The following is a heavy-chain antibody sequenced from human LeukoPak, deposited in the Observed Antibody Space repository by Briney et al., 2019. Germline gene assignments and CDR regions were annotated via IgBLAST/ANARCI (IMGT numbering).Heavy chain of an antibody. CDR3: ARETSIAAAGRRVDY. CDR2: IYHSGST. D-gene: IGHD6-13*01. J-gene: IGHJ4*02. Sequence: PSETLSLTCTVSGYSISSGYYWGWIRQPPGKGLEWIGSIYHSGSTYYNPSLKSRVTISVDTSKSQFSLKLSSVTAADTAVYYCARETSIAAAGRRVDYWGQGTLVTVSS. V-gene: IGHV4-38-2*02. CDR1: GYSISSGYY.